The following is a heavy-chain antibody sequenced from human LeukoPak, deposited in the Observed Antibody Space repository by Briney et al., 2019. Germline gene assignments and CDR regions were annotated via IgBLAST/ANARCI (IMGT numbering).Heavy chain of an antibody. CDR3: AREVQLERSPPCGMDV. CDR1: GFTFSSYA. Sequence: GRSLRLSCAASGFTFSSYAMHWVRQAPGKGLEWVAVISYDGSNKYYADSVKGRFTISRDNSKNTLYLQMNGLRAEDTAVYYCAREVQLERSPPCGMDVWGKGTTVTVSS. J-gene: IGHJ6*04. CDR2: ISYDGSNK. V-gene: IGHV3-30*04. D-gene: IGHD1-1*01.